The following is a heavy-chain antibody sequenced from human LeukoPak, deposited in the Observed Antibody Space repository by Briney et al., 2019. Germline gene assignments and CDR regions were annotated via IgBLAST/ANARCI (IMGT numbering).Heavy chain of an antibody. CDR1: GFSFSSYA. CDR3: ARRSGLGKATVPFGGHFDS. V-gene: IGHV3-21*01. D-gene: IGHD4-17*01. J-gene: IGHJ4*02. CDR2: VTGNGRSI. Sequence: PGGSLRLSCVTSGFSFSSYAINWVRQAPGKGLKWVSSVTGNGRSIYYADSVKGRFTISRDNAKNSLFLQMNSLRAEDTAVYYCARRSGLGKATVPFGGHFDSWGQGTLVTVSS.